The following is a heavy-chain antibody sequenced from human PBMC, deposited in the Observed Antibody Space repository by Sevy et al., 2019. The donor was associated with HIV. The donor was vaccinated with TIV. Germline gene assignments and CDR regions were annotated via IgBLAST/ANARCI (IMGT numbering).Heavy chain of an antibody. Sequence: ASVKVSCKAFGYVFASYGISWVRQAPGQGLEWMGWISPFSGDTKYAQKFQGRVTMTTDTSTATAYMEVRSLRSDDPAVYYCAGDKEELPSGPARWFDPWGQGTLVTVSS. J-gene: IGHJ5*02. CDR3: AGDKEELPSGPARWFDP. CDR2: ISPFSGDT. D-gene: IGHD1-26*01. CDR1: GYVFASYG. V-gene: IGHV1-18*01.